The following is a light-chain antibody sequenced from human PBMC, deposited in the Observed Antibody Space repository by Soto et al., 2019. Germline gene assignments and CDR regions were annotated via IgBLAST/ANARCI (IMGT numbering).Light chain of an antibody. J-gene: IGLJ3*02. V-gene: IGLV2-14*01. CDR3: SSYASSSTWV. CDR1: SSDLGDYNY. Sequence: QSALTQPASVSGSPGQSITLSCTGTSSDLGDYNYVSWYQQHPGKAPRLIIYEVSYRPSGVSNRFSGSKSGNTASLTISGLQAEDEADYYCSSYASSSTWVFGGGTKLTVL. CDR2: EVS.